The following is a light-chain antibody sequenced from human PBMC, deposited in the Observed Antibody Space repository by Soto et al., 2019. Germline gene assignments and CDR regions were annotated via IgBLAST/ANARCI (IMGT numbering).Light chain of an antibody. CDR2: EVN. CDR3: SSYTAISGLDIV. J-gene: IGLJ2*01. Sequence: QSVLTQPASVSGSPGQSITIPCTGTTSDVGGYNYVSWYQQLPGNAPKLIIYEVNHRPSGVSNRFSGSKSGNTASLTISRLQGEDEAHYYCSSYTAISGLDIVFGGGTKLTVL. V-gene: IGLV2-14*01. CDR1: TSDVGGYNY.